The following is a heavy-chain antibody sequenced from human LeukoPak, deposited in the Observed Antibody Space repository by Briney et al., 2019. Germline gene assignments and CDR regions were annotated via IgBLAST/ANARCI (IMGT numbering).Heavy chain of an antibody. CDR3: ARHGEGGCGRDCFYYFDY. CDR1: GGSISSSSYY. V-gene: IGHV4-39*01. Sequence: SETLSLTCTVSGGSISSSSYYWGWIRQPPGKGLEWIGSIYYSGSTYYNPSLKSRVTISVDTSKNQFSLKLSSVTAADTAVYYCARHGEGGCGRDCFYYFDYWCQGTLVTVSP. CDR2: IYYSGST. D-gene: IGHD2-21*02. J-gene: IGHJ4*02.